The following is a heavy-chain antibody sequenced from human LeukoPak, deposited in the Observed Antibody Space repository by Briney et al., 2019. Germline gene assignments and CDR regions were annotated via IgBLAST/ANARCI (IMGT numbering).Heavy chain of an antibody. Sequence: GGSLRLSCAVSGFTFRSFWVSWVRQAPGKGLEWVANTHQDESEKQYGDSVKGRFTISRDNAKNLLYLQMNSLRAEDTAIYYCARVGSSWDLLDYWGQGTLVTVSS. V-gene: IGHV3-7*01. J-gene: IGHJ4*02. CDR3: ARVGSSWDLLDY. D-gene: IGHD6-13*01. CDR2: THQDESEK. CDR1: GFTFRSFW.